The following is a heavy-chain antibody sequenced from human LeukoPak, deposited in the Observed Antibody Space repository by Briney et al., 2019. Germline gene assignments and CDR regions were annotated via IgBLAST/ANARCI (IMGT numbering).Heavy chain of an antibody. CDR3: TTDRGITARPVFDS. CDR2: IKSKNDGGTA. CDR1: GFTFSDAY. V-gene: IGHV3-15*01. D-gene: IGHD6-6*01. Sequence: PGGSLRLSCAASGFTFSDAYLSWVRQAPGKGPECVGRIKSKNDGGTADYAAPVKGRVTISRDDSKNTLYLQMNSLKTEDTAVYYCTTDRGITARPVFDSWGQGTLVTVSS. J-gene: IGHJ4*02.